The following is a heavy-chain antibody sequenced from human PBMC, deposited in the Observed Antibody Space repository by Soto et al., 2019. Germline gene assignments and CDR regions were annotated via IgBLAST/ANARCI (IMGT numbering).Heavy chain of an antibody. CDR3: AKDYSSILTGSIMYDF. J-gene: IGHJ4*02. CDR1: EFTFSSYA. V-gene: IGHV3-23*01. CDR2: ITETGGGT. Sequence: EVQLLESGGGLVQPGGSLRLSCAASEFTFSSYAMSWFRQAPGKGLEWVSGITETGGGTYYVDSVKGRFTISRDNSKNTLDLQMNGLRAEDTAVYYCAKDYSSILTGSIMYDFGGQGTLVTVSS. D-gene: IGHD3-9*01.